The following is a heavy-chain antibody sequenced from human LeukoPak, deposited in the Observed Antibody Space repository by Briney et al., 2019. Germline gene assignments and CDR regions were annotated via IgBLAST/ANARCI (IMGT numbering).Heavy chain of an antibody. Sequence: GGSLRLSCAASGITGYSMNWVRQAPGKGLEWVSSISSRSSYIYYADSVKGRFTISRDNAKNSLYLQMNSLRAEDTAVYYCATLPVARRFYYMDVWGEGTTVTISS. CDR3: ATLPVARRFYYMDV. V-gene: IGHV3-21*01. J-gene: IGHJ6*03. CDR2: ISSRSSYI. D-gene: IGHD6-19*01. CDR1: GITGYS.